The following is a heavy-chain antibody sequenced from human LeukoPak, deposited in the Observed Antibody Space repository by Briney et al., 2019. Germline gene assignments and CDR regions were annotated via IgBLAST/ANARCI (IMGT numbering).Heavy chain of an antibody. CDR3: ARAGYSSGWGIFDY. CDR1: GGSFSGYY. CDR2: INHSGST. Sequence: SETLSLTCAVYGGSFSGYYWSWIRQPPGKGLEWIGEINHSGSTNYNPSLKSRVTISVDTSKNQFSLKLSTVTAADTAVYYCARAGYSSGWGIFDYWGQGTLVIVSS. V-gene: IGHV4-34*01. D-gene: IGHD6-19*01. J-gene: IGHJ4*02.